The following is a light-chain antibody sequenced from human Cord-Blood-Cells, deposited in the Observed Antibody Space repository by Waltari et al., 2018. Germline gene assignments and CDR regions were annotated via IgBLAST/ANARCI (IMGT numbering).Light chain of an antibody. Sequence: DLQMTQSPSSLSASVGNRVTITCQASPDISNYLNWYQQKPGKAPKLLTYDASNLETGVPSRFSGSGSGTDFTFTISSLQPEDIATYYCQQYDNRPYTFGQGTKLEIK. V-gene: IGKV1-33*01. CDR3: QQYDNRPYT. CDR2: DAS. CDR1: PDISNY. J-gene: IGKJ2*01.